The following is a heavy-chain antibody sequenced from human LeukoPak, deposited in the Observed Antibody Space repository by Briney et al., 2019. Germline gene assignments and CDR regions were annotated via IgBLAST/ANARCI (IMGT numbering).Heavy chain of an antibody. J-gene: IGHJ6*02. CDR2: MNPNSGNT. Sequence: ASVTVSCKASGYTFTSYDINWVRQATGQGLEWMGWMNPNSGNTGYAQKFQGRVTMTRNTSISTAYMELSSLRSEDTAVYYCARGPGWRYGMDVWGQGTTVTVSS. CDR1: GYTFTSYD. V-gene: IGHV1-8*01. D-gene: IGHD6-19*01. CDR3: ARGPGWRYGMDV.